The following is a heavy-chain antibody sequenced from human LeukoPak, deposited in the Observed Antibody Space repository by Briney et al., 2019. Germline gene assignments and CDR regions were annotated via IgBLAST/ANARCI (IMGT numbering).Heavy chain of an antibody. CDR3: AKVFNGYCSSTSRQMTDY. V-gene: IGHV3-23*01. J-gene: IGHJ4*02. CDR2: ISGSGGST. D-gene: IGHD2-2*01. CDR1: GFTFSSYA. Sequence: GGSLRLSCAASGFTFSSYAMSRVRQAPGKGLEWVSAISGSGGSTYYADSVKGRFTISRDNSKNTLYLQMNSLRAEDTAVYYCAKVFNGYCSSTSRQMTDYWGQGTLVTVSS.